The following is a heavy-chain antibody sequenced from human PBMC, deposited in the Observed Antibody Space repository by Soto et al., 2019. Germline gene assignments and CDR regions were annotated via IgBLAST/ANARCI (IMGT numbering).Heavy chain of an antibody. J-gene: IGHJ4*02. Sequence: ASVKVSCKASGFTFTKNAIHWVRQAPGQGLEWMGWINAGNGDTKYSQNFQGRVTITADTSTTTAYMELSSLRSEDTAIYYCAKDRALTIFGVVISSTFDFWGREPWSPSPQ. D-gene: IGHD3-3*01. V-gene: IGHV1-3*01. CDR3: AKDRALTIFGVVISSTFDF. CDR1: GFTFTKNA. CDR2: INAGNGDT.